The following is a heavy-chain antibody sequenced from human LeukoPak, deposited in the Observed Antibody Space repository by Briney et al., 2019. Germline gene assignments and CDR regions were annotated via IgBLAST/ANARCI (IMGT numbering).Heavy chain of an antibody. CDR2: IRSKAYGGTT. Sequence: PGGSLRLSCTASGFTFGDYAMSWFRQAPGKGLEWVGFIRSKAYGGTTEYAASVKGRFTISRDDSKSIAYLQMNSLKTEDTAVYYCTRDPTDGYCSSTSCFNPLAHYGMDVWGQGTTVTVSS. V-gene: IGHV3-49*03. CDR3: TRDPTDGYCSSTSCFNPLAHYGMDV. J-gene: IGHJ6*02. D-gene: IGHD2-2*01. CDR1: GFTFGDYA.